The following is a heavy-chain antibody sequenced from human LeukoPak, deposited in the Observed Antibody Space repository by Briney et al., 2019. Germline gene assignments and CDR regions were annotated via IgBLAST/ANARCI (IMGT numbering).Heavy chain of an antibody. CDR1: GFTVSSNY. CDR3: ARGGDSSGPDAFDI. D-gene: IGHD3-22*01. J-gene: IGHJ3*02. CDR2: IYSGGST. Sequence: PGGSLRLSCAASGFTVSSNYMSWVRQAPGKGLEWVSVIYSGGSTYYADSVKGRFTISRHNSKNTLYLQMNSLRAGDTAVYYCARGGDSSGPDAFDIWGQGTMVTVSS. V-gene: IGHV3-53*04.